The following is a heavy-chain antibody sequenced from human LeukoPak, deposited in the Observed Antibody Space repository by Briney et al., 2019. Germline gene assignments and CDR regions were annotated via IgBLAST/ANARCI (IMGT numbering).Heavy chain of an antibody. CDR1: GGTFSSYA. CDR3: ATGKGDYYYYMDV. V-gene: IGHV1-69*05. Sequence: SVKVSCKASGGTFSSYAISWVRQAPGQGLEWMGGIIPIFGTANYAQKFQGRVTITTDESTSTAYMELSSLRSEDTAVYYCATGKGDYYYYMDVWGKGTTVTVSS. J-gene: IGHJ6*03. CDR2: IIPIFGTA.